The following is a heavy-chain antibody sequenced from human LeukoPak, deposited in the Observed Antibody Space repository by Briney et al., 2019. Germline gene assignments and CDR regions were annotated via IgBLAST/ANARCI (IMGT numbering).Heavy chain of an antibody. CDR3: ARHYYGSGPYAFDI. V-gene: IGHV4-34*01. Sequence: SETLSLTCAVYGGSFSGYYWSWIRQPPGKGLEWIGEINHSGSTNYNPSFKSRVTISVDTSKNQFSLKLSSVTAADTAVYYCARHYYGSGPYAFDIWGQGTMVTVSS. D-gene: IGHD3-10*01. CDR2: INHSGST. J-gene: IGHJ3*02. CDR1: GGSFSGYY.